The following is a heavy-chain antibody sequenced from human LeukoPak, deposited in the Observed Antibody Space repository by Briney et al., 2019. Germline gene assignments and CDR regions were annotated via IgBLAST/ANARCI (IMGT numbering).Heavy chain of an antibody. V-gene: IGHV4-59*01. CDR2: IYYSGST. CDR3: ARRGPTLYGSGSYYNEPFDY. D-gene: IGHD3-10*01. CDR1: GGSISSYY. Sequence: PSETLSLTCTVSGGSISSYYRSWIRQPPGKGLEWIGYIYYSGSTNYNPSLKSRVTISVDTSKNQFSLKQSSVTAADTAVYYCARRGPTLYGSGSYYNEPFDYWGQGTLVTVSS. J-gene: IGHJ4*02.